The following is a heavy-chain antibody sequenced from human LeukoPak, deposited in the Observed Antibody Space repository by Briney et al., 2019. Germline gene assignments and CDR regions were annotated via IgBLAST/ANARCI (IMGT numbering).Heavy chain of an antibody. CDR1: GGSFSGYY. D-gene: IGHD6-19*01. Sequence: SETLSLTCAVYGGSFSGYYWSWIRQPPGKGLEWIGEINHSGSTNYNPSLKSRVTISVDTSKNQFSLKLSSVTAADTAVYYCARARSSGWHWVPFDYWGQGTLVTVSS. V-gene: IGHV4-34*01. J-gene: IGHJ4*02. CDR2: INHSGST. CDR3: ARARSSGWHWVPFDY.